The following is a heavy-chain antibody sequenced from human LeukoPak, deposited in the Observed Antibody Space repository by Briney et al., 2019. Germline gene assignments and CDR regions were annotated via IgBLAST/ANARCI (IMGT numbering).Heavy chain of an antibody. Sequence: ASVKVSCKASGYTFTNNYLHWVRQAPGQGLEWMGMIYPRDGSTSYAQNFQGRVTVTRDTSTTTVHMELRSLRSDDTAVYYCARSSEANYWGQGTLVTVSS. CDR2: IYPRDGST. D-gene: IGHD6-19*01. CDR3: ARSSEANY. J-gene: IGHJ4*02. V-gene: IGHV1-46*01. CDR1: GYTFTNNY.